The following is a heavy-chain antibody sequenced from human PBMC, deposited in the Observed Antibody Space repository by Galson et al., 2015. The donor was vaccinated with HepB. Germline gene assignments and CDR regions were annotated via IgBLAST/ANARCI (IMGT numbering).Heavy chain of an antibody. CDR1: GGTFSSYA. D-gene: IGHD2-15*01. J-gene: IGHJ3*02. CDR3: ARVGVAAEVGAFDI. CDR2: IIPILGIA. V-gene: IGHV1-69*10. Sequence: SVKVSCKASGGTFSSYAISWVRQAPGQGLEWMGGIIPILGIANYAQKFQGRVTITADKSTSTAYMELSSLRSEDTAVYYCARVGVAAEVGAFDIWGQGTMVTVSS.